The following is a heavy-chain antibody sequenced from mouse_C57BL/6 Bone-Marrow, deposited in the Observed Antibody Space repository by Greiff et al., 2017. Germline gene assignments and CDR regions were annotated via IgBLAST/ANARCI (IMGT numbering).Heavy chain of an antibody. D-gene: IGHD1-2*01. V-gene: IGHV1-63*01. CDR1: GYTFTNYW. CDR3: ARYYGHWYFDG. Sequence: VQLQQPGAELVRPGTSVKMSCKASGYTFTNYWIGWAKQRPGHGLEWIGDIYPGGGYTNYNEKFKGKATLTADKSSSTAYMQFSSLTSEDSAIYYCARYYGHWYFDGGRTGTAVTVS. CDR2: IYPGGGYT. J-gene: IGHJ1*03.